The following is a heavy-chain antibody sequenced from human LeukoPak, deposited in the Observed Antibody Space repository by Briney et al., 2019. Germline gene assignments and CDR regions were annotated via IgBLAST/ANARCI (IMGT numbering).Heavy chain of an antibody. CDR3: ARDLRGDSSGYYHDY. CDR1: GFTFSSYW. Sequence: GGSLRLSCAASGFTFSSYWMSWVRQAPGKGLEWVANIKQDGSEKYYVDSVKGRFTISRDNAKNSLYLPMNSLRAEDTAVYYCARDLRGDSSGYYHDYWGQGTLVTVSS. CDR2: IKQDGSEK. J-gene: IGHJ4*02. V-gene: IGHV3-7*03. D-gene: IGHD3-22*01.